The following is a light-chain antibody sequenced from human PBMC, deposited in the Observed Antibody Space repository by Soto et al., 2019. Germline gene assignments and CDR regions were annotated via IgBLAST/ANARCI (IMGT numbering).Light chain of an antibody. CDR2: KAS. CDR3: QQYNTYWT. Sequence: DIQMTQSPSTLSAYVGDRVTITCRASQNIDTWLAWYQQKPGTAPKLLIHKASILQSGVPSRFSGSASGTQFTLTISSLQPDDCGTYDCQQYNTYWTFGQGTKVEIK. CDR1: QNIDTW. J-gene: IGKJ1*01. V-gene: IGKV1-5*03.